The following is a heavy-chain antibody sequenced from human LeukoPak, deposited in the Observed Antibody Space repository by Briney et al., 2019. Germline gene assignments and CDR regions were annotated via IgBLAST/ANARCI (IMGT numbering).Heavy chain of an antibody. V-gene: IGHV3-30*04. CDR1: EFTFSTYA. J-gene: IGHJ4*02. Sequence: PGGSLRLSCAASEFTFSTYAMHWVRQAPGKGPEWVAVISRDGLDTYYADSVKGRFTISEDNAMDTVFLQMNSLRVDDTAVYYCAKDRVDGSGSQFDSWGQGSLVTVSS. D-gene: IGHD3-10*01. CDR3: AKDRVDGSGSQFDS. CDR2: ISRDGLDT.